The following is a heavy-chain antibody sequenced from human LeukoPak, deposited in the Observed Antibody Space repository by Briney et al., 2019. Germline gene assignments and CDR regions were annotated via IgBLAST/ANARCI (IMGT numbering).Heavy chain of an antibody. CDR2: IYHSGST. V-gene: IGHV4-38-2*01. J-gene: IGHJ4*02. CDR3: ARLPFPNWDTDYDY. D-gene: IGHD1-1*01. CDR1: GYSISSGYY. Sequence: SETLSPTCAASGYSISSGYYWGWIRQPPGKGLEWIGSIYHSGSTYYNPSLKSRVTISVDTSKNQFSLKLSSVTAADTAVYYCARLPFPNWDTDYDYWGQGTLVTVSS.